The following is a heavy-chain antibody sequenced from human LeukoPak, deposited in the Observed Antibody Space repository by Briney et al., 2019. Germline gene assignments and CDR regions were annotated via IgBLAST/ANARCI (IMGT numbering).Heavy chain of an antibody. CDR2: INPNDGDT. CDR1: GYTFTDCY. CDR3: ARANFLYCSSSTCLFDY. D-gene: IGHD2-2*01. V-gene: IGHV1-2*02. Sequence: ASVKVSCKASGYTFTDCYMHWVRQAPGQGFEWMGWINPNDGDTNYAQKFQGRVTMTRDTSISTARMEVSRLRSDDTAVYYCARANFLYCSSSTCLFDYWGQGTLVTVSS. J-gene: IGHJ4*02.